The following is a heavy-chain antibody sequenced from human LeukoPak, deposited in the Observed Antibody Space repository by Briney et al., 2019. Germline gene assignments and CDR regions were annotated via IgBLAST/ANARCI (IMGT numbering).Heavy chain of an antibody. CDR2: ISGSGGST. CDR1: GFTFSSYA. CDR3: AKALILYYDFWSGPPMFDP. D-gene: IGHD3-3*01. V-gene: IGHV3-23*01. Sequence: GGPLRLSCAASGFTFSSYAMSWVRQAPGKGLEWVSAISGSGGSTYYADSVKGRFTISRDNSKNTLYLQMNSLRAEDTAVYYCAKALILYYDFWSGPPMFDPWGQGTLVTVSS. J-gene: IGHJ5*02.